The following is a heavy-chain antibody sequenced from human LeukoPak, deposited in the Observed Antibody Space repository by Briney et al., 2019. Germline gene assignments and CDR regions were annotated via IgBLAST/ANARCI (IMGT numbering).Heavy chain of an antibody. CDR3: AIQEKKVSAPPNF. J-gene: IGHJ4*02. D-gene: IGHD2-8*01. Sequence: GGSLRLSCAASGFTFSSYAMSWVRQAPGKGLEWVSAISGSGGSTYYADSVKGRFTISRDNSKNTLYLQMNSLRAEDTAVYYCAIQEKKVSAPPNFGGQGNLVSVSS. CDR2: ISGSGGST. V-gene: IGHV3-23*01. CDR1: GFTFSSYA.